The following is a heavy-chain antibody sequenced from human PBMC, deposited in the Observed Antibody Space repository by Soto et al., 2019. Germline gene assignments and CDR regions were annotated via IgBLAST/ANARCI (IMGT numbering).Heavy chain of an antibody. Sequence: PGESLKISCKGSGYSFTSYWIGWVRQMPGKVLEWMGIIYPGDSDTRYSPSFQGQVTISADKSISTAYLQWSSLKASDTAMYYCARQSMVRGVIIGRNFDYWGQGTMVTVSS. D-gene: IGHD3-10*01. CDR1: GYSFTSYW. CDR2: IYPGDSDT. CDR3: ARQSMVRGVIIGRNFDY. V-gene: IGHV5-51*01. J-gene: IGHJ4*02.